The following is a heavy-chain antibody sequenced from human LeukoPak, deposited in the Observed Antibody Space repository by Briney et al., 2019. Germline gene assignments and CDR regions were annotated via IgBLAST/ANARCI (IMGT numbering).Heavy chain of an antibody. D-gene: IGHD6-13*01. CDR2: IYTSGST. Sequence: PSETLSLTCTVSGGSISSGSYYWSWIRQPAGKGLEWIGRIYTSGSTNYNPSLKSRVTISVDTSKNQFSLKLSSVTAADTAVYYCARVHSSSWLNYYYYMDVWGKGTTVTISS. V-gene: IGHV4-61*02. CDR3: ARVHSSSWLNYYYYMDV. CDR1: GGSISSGSYY. J-gene: IGHJ6*03.